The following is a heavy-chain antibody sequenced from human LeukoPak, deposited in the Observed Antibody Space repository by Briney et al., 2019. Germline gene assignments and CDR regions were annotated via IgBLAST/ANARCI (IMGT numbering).Heavy chain of an antibody. D-gene: IGHD3-16*01. CDR3: TRGRRGNYFDY. J-gene: IGHJ4*02. CDR2: INSDGSST. V-gene: IGHV3-74*01. CDR1: GFTFSSYW. Sequence: HPGGSLRLSCAASGFTFSSYWMHWVRRAPGKGLVWVSCINSDGSSTSYADSVKGRFTISRDNVKNTLYLQMNSLRAEDTAVYYCTRGRRGNYFDYWGQGTLVTVSS.